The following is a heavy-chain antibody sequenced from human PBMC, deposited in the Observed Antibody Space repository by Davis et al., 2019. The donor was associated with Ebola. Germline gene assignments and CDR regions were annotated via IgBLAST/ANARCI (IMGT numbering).Heavy chain of an antibody. Sequence: PGGSLRLSCAASGFTFSSYWMSWVRQAPGQVLEWVANIKQDGSEKYYVDSVKGRFTISRDNAKNSLYLQMNSLRAEDTAVYYCARGRNYRVGVPGWFDPWGQGTLVTVSS. D-gene: IGHD1-26*01. CDR1: GFTFSSYW. CDR3: ARGRNYRVGVPGWFDP. V-gene: IGHV3-7*01. J-gene: IGHJ5*02. CDR2: IKQDGSEK.